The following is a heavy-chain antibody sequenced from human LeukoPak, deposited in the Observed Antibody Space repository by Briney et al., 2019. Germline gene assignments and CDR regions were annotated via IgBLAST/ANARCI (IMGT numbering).Heavy chain of an antibody. CDR1: GYTFVAYY. Sequence: SVKVSCKAFGYTFVAYYIHRVRQAPGPGLEWMGWIYPNSAYINYAQKFQGRVTVNSDTSLSTAYMELSRLRPDDTAVYYCARYEPGTGNFLLHSWGQGTLVTVSS. D-gene: IGHD7-27*01. CDR3: ARYEPGTGNFLLHS. CDR2: IYPNSAYI. V-gene: IGHV1-2*02. J-gene: IGHJ4*02.